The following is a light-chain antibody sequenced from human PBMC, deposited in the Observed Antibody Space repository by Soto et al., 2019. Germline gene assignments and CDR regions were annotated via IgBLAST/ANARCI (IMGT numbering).Light chain of an antibody. V-gene: IGKV3-15*01. CDR1: QSVSGN. J-gene: IGKJ4*01. Sequence: VITHSTTTLSVSPLQRATLSFMSSQSVSGNLAWYQQTPGQAPRLLIYGASSTRATGIPARFSGSGSRTEFTLTLSSLQSEDFAVYYCQQYNKWPLTFGGGAKVDIK. CDR3: QQYNKWPLT. CDR2: GASS.